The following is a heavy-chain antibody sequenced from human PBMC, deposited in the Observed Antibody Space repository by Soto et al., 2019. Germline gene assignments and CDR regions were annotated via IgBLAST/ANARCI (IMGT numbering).Heavy chain of an antibody. J-gene: IGHJ4*02. D-gene: IGHD1-26*01. V-gene: IGHV1-8*01. Sequence: QVQLVQSGAEVREPGASVKVSCKASGYSFTSLDINWVRQTTGQGLEWMGWMQPSSGRTGYAQKVQGRVTMTRDTSINTAYMALSSLTSDDTAFYYCARGVTAGVDYWGQGTLVTVSS. CDR1: GYSFTSLD. CDR3: ARGVTAGVDY. CDR2: MQPSSGRT.